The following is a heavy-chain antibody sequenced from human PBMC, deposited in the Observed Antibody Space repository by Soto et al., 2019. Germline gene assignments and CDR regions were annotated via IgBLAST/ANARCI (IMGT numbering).Heavy chain of an antibody. CDR1: RGSVSSGGYY. CDR2: ISPSGSP. Sequence: QVQLQESGSRLVRPSQTLSLTCSVSRGSVSSGGYYWSWIRQAPGKGLEWIGFISPSGSPASNPSLKSRVSISVDTSNNQISLELSSVTAADTAVYYCTRGVLAWGPGTLVTVSS. CDR3: TRGVLA. D-gene: IGHD2-8*01. J-gene: IGHJ5*02. V-gene: IGHV4-30-2*01.